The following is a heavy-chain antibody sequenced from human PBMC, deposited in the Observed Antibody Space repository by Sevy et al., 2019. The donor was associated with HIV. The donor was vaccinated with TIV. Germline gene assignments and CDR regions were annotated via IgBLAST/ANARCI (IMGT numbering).Heavy chain of an antibody. CDR3: VKEGGGEGGDH. D-gene: IGHD2-21*01. J-gene: IGHJ4*02. V-gene: IGHV3-30*02. CDR1: GFSDSSYG. CDR2: IQYDGSNK. Sequence: GGSLRLSCAASGFSDSSYGMHWVRQAPGKGLEWVAYIQYDGSNKDYADSVKGRFTISRDNSKNTLDLQMNSLRVEDTAVYYCVKEGGGEGGDHWGQGTLVTVSS.